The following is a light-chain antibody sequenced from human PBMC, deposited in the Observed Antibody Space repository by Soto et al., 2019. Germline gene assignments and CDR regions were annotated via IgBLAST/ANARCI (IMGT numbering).Light chain of an antibody. CDR2: DAS. J-gene: IGKJ5*01. CDR3: QQSYSTPIT. CDR1: QDISNY. V-gene: IGKV1-39*01. Sequence: DIQMTQSPSSLSASVGDRVTITCQASQDISNYLNWFQQTPGKAPKLLIYDASNLETGVPSRFSGSGSGTDYTLTISSLQPEDFATYYCQQSYSTPITFGQGTRWRL.